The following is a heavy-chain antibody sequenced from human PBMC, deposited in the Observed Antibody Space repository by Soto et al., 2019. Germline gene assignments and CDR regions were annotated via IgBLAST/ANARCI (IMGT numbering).Heavy chain of an antibody. J-gene: IGHJ2*01. CDR1: GYTFTNYG. CDR3: ARDGDRCTSTRCSPWPETHFAL. V-gene: IGHV1-18*01. D-gene: IGHD2-2*01. CDR2: ISPYNGNT. Sequence: QVQLVQSGDEVKKPGASVKVSCKASGYTFTNYGISWVRQAPGQGLEWMGWISPYNGNTKYPQKLQGRVTMTTDTSTRSSYMELRSLRSDDTAVYFCARDGDRCTSTRCSPWPETHFALWGRGTLVTVSS.